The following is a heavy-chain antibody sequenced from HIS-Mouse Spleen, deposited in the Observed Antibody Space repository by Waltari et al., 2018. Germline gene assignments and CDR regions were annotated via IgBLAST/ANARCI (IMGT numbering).Heavy chain of an antibody. V-gene: IGHV4-39*07. J-gene: IGHJ2*01. CDR1: GGSTSISSYY. CDR3: AREIPYSSSWYDWYFDL. D-gene: IGHD6-13*01. CDR2: IYYSGST. Sequence: QLQLQESGPGRVKPSETLSLTCTVSGGSTSISSYYWGWLRQPPGKGLEWIGSIYYSGSTYYNPSLKSRVTISVDTSKNQFSLKLSSVTAADTAVYYCAREIPYSSSWYDWYFDLWGRGTLVTVSS.